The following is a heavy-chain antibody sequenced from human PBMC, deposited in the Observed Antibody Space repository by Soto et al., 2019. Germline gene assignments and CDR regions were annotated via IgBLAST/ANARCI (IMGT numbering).Heavy chain of an antibody. CDR1: GFSFSADGVA. CDR3: AHAYGGTSWPNDAFDV. D-gene: IGHD2-21*01. CDR2: IFWDDDP. J-gene: IGHJ3*01. Sequence: QITLKESGPTVVKPTQTLTLTCIFSGFSFSADGVAVGWIRQPPGKALEWLALIFWDDDPRYSPSLKSRLTINKDTYKKQVVLTKTNKDPEDTGTYYCAHAYGGTSWPNDAFDVWGQGTVVTVSS. V-gene: IGHV2-5*02.